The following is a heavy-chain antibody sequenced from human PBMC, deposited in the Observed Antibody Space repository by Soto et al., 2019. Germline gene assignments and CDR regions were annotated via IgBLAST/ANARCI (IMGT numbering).Heavy chain of an antibody. CDR2: ISYDGSNK. V-gene: IGHV3-30-3*01. Sequence: QVPLVESGGGVVQPGRSLRLSCAASGFTFSSYAMHWVRQAPGKGLEWVAVISYDGSNKYYADSVKGRFTISRDNSKNTLYLQMNSLRAEDTAVYYCAREGPPAYYYDSSGYPYFDYWGQGTLVTVSS. J-gene: IGHJ4*02. CDR3: AREGPPAYYYDSSGYPYFDY. D-gene: IGHD3-22*01. CDR1: GFTFSSYA.